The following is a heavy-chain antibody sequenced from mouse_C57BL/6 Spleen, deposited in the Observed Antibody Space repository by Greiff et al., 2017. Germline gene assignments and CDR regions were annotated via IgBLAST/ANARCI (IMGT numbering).Heavy chain of an antibody. CDR1: GYAFSSYW. V-gene: IGHV1-80*01. Sequence: VQLKESGAELVKPGASVKISCKASGYAFSSYWMNWVKQRPGKGLEWIGQIYPGDGDTNYNGKFKGKATLTADKSSSTAYMQLSSLTSEDSAVYFGARSGYGYDEGGLDYWGQGTTLTVSS. D-gene: IGHD2-2*01. J-gene: IGHJ2*01. CDR2: IYPGDGDT. CDR3: ARSGYGYDEGGLDY.